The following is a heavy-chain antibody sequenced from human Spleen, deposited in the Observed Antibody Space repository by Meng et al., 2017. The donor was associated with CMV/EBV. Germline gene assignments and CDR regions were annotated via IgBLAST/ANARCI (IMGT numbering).Heavy chain of an antibody. D-gene: IGHD6-19*01. V-gene: IGHV3-33*02. J-gene: IGHJ4*02. CDR3: AKDIGWLKSFFDS. CDR2: IYSDGSEE. CDR1: GFPFSSFA. Sequence: ASGFPFSSFAMHWVRQAPGKGLEWVASIYSDGSEEYYADSVKGRFTISRDNYAYRLFLQMNSLRADDTAVYYCAKDIGWLKSFFDSWGQGTLVTVSS.